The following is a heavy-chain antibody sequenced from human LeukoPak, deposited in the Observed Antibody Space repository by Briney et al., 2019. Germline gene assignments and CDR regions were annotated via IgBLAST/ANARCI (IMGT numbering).Heavy chain of an antibody. J-gene: IGHJ3*02. V-gene: IGHV1-69*04. D-gene: IGHD6-13*01. Sequence: LVKVSCKASGGTFSSYAISWVRQAPGQGLEWMGRIIPILGIANYAQKFQGRVTIIADKSTSTAYMELSSLRSEDTAVYYCVLAAAGTGAFDIWGQGTMVTVSS. CDR1: GGTFSSYA. CDR2: IIPILGIA. CDR3: VLAAAGTGAFDI.